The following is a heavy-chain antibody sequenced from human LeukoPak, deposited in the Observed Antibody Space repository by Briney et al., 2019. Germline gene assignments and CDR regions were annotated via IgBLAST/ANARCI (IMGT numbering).Heavy chain of an antibody. Sequence: GGSLRLACAASGFTFSSYAMSWVRQAPGKGLEWVSYISSSGSTIYYADSVKGRFTISRDNAKNSLYLQMNSPRAEDTAVYYCAREGIAAAGTLWFDPWGQGTLVTVSS. CDR1: GFTFSSYA. CDR3: AREGIAAAGTLWFDP. V-gene: IGHV3-48*04. CDR2: ISSSGSTI. D-gene: IGHD6-13*01. J-gene: IGHJ5*02.